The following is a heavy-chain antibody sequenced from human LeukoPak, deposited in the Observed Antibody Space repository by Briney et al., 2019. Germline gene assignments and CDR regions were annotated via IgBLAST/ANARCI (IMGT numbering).Heavy chain of an antibody. J-gene: IGHJ4*02. CDR1: GFTVSSNY. CDR2: IYSGSST. D-gene: IGHD3-22*01. V-gene: IGHV3-66*02. CDR3: ARDYYDSSGAGSL. Sequence: GGSLRLSCAASGFTVSSNYMSWVRQAPGKGLEWVSVIYSGSSTYYADSVKGRFTISRDNSKNTLYLQMNSLRAEDTAVYYCARDYYDSSGAGSLWGQGTLVTVSS.